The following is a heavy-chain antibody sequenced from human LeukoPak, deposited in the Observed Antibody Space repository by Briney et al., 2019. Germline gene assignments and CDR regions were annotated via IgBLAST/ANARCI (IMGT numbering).Heavy chain of an antibody. CDR1: GGSISSSSYY. CDR2: IYYSGST. CDR3: ASFKTRGVWRLYYFDY. V-gene: IGHV4-39*01. Sequence: PSETLSLTCTVSGGSISSSSYYWGWIRQPPGKGLEWIGSIYYSGSTYYNPSLKSRVTISVDTSKNQFSLKLSSVTAADTAVYYCASFKTRGVWRLYYFDYWGQGTLVTVSS. J-gene: IGHJ4*02. D-gene: IGHD3-10*01.